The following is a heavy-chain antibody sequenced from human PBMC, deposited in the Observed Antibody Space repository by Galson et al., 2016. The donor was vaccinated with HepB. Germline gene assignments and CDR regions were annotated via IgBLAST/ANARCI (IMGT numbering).Heavy chain of an antibody. J-gene: IGHJ4*02. CDR1: GFTFSSYW. CDR3: ARVLGSYQSFVY. V-gene: IGHV3-74*01. Sequence: SLRLSCAASGFTFSSYWMHWVRQAPGKGLVWVSRINSDGSSTSYADSVKGRFTISRGNAKNTLYLQMNSLRAEDTAVYYCARVLGSYQSFVYWAQGTLVTVSS. D-gene: IGHD1-26*01. CDR2: INSDGSST.